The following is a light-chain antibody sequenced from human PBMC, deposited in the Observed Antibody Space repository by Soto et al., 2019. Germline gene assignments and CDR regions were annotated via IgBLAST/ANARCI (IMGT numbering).Light chain of an antibody. J-gene: IGLJ1*01. Sequence: QSVLTQPASVSGSPGRSITISCTGTSSDVGAYNYVSWYQHHPGKAPRLLIYEVTNRPSGVSNRFSGSKSGSMASLTISGLQADDEADYYCTSYTRSSTPYVFGTGTKVTVL. CDR1: SSDVGAYNY. CDR2: EVT. CDR3: TSYTRSSTPYV. V-gene: IGLV2-14*01.